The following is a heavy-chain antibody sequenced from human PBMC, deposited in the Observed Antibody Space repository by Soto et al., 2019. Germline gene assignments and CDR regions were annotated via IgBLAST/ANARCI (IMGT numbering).Heavy chain of an antibody. CDR2: ISGSGGST. CDR3: AKDVWVLRFLEWPMGGPYFDY. J-gene: IGHJ4*02. D-gene: IGHD3-3*01. V-gene: IGHV3-23*01. Sequence: PGGSLRLSCAASGFTFSSYAMSWVRQAPGKGLEWVSAISGSGGSTYYADSVKGRFTISRDNSKNTLYLQMNSLRAEDTAVYYCAKDVWVLRFLEWPMGGPYFDYWGQGTLVTVSS. CDR1: GFTFSSYA.